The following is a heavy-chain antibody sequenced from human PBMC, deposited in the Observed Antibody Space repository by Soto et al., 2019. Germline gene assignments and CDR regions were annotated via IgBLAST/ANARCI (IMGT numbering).Heavy chain of an antibody. J-gene: IGHJ6*02. CDR3: ARQRGSYANYYYYGMDV. D-gene: IGHD2-2*01. CDR2: IDWDDDK. Sequence: GSGPTLVNPTQTLTLTCTFSGFSLGTSGMCVSWIRQPPGKALEWLALIDWDDDKYYSTSLKTRLTISKDASKNQVVLTMTNMDPVDTATYYCARQRGSYANYYYYGMDVWGQGTTVTVSS. V-gene: IGHV2-70*01. CDR1: GFSLGTSGMC.